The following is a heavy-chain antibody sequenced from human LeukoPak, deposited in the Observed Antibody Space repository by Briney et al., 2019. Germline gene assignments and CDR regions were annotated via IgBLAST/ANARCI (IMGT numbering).Heavy chain of an antibody. CDR3: ARDSPVLLET. V-gene: IGHV7-4-1*02. D-gene: IGHD3-10*01. CDR1: GYTFTSYG. Sequence: ASVKVSCKASGYTFTSYGIHWVRQAPGQALDWMGWINTNTGNPTYAQGFTGRSVFSLETSVSTAYLQISSLKAEDTAVYYCARDSPVLLETWGQGTLVTVSS. CDR2: INTNTGNP. J-gene: IGHJ5*02.